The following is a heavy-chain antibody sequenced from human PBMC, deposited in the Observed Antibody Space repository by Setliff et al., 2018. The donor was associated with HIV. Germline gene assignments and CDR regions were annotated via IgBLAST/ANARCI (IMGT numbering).Heavy chain of an antibody. CDR3: ARESPSMSLDA. J-gene: IGHJ1*01. V-gene: IGHV4-38-2*02. Sequence: SETLSLTCAVSGYSISSGYYWGWIRQPPGKGLEWIGSIYHSGSTYYNPSLKSRVTISVDTSKNQFSLKLSSVTAADTAVYYCARESPSMSLDAWGQGTLVTVSS. D-gene: IGHD3-10*02. CDR1: GYSISSGYY. CDR2: IYHSGST.